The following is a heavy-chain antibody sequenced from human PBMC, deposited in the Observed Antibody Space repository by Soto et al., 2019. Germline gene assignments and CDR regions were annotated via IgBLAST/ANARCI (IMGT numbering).Heavy chain of an antibody. CDR1: GGSISSYY. J-gene: IGHJ4*02. CDR3: ERAVGVITYDY. D-gene: IGHD3-16*02. Sequence: SETLSLTCTVSGGSISSYYWSWIRQPPGKGLEWIGYIYYSGSTNYNPSLKSRVTISVDTSKNQFSLKLSSVTAADTAVYYCERAVGVITYDYWGQGTLVTVSS. V-gene: IGHV4-59*01. CDR2: IYYSGST.